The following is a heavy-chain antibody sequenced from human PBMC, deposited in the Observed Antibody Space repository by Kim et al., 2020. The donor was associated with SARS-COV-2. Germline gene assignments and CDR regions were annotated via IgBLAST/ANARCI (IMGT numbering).Heavy chain of an antibody. J-gene: IGHJ3*02. CDR2: IYSGGST. Sequence: GGSLRLSCAASGFTVSSNYMSWVRQAPGKGLEWVSVIYSGGSTYYADSVMDRFTISRDNSKNTLYLQMNSLRAADRAVYYWAREPSDYGRSGYYSDAFDIWGDGTMFSVSS. V-gene: IGHV3-53*01. CDR1: GFTVSSNY. D-gene: IGHD3-22*01. CDR3: AREPSDYGRSGYYSDAFDI.